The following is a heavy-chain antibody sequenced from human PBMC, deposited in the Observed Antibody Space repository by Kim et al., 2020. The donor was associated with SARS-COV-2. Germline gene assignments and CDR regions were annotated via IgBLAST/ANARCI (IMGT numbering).Heavy chain of an antibody. V-gene: IGHV3-23*01. CDR3: ARHSGSSPRFFDY. D-gene: IGHD6-6*01. J-gene: IGHJ4*02. Sequence: ADSVKGRFTISRDNSKNTLSLQLNSLRAEEPAIYYCARHSGSSPRFFDYWGQGTLVTVSS.